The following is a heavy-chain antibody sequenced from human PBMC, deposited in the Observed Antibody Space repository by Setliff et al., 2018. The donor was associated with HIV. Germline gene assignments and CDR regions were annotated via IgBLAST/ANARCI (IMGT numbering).Heavy chain of an antibody. CDR2: IYDSGST. D-gene: IGHD3-16*02. J-gene: IGHJ4*02. CDR1: GDSISTFY. V-gene: IGHV4-59*01. CDR3: ARGAPYDYVWGSYRHFDY. Sequence: PSETLSLTCTVSGDSISTFYWNWIRQPPGKGLEWIGYIYDSGSTNYNPSLKGRVTISVDTSRNQFSLKLSSVTAAVTAVYFCARGAPYDYVWGSYRHFDYWGQGTLVTVSS.